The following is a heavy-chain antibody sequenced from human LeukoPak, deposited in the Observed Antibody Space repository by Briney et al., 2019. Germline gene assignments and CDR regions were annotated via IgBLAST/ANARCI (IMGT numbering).Heavy chain of an antibody. CDR3: ARERNLVTTTPLYYYYYYMDV. J-gene: IGHJ6*03. Sequence: GALRLSCAASGFTFSSYGMHWVRQAPGKGLEWVAVISYDGSNKYYADSVKGRFTISRDNSKNTLYLQMNSLRGEDTAVYYCARERNLVTTTPLYYYYYYMDVWGKGTTVTVSS. D-gene: IGHD4-11*01. CDR1: GFTFSSYG. CDR2: ISYDGSNK. V-gene: IGHV3-30*03.